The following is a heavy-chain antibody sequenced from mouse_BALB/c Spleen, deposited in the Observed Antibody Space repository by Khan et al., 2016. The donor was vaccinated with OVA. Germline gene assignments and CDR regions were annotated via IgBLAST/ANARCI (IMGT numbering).Heavy chain of an antibody. CDR3: ARNRESDYFDY. J-gene: IGHJ2*01. Sequence: VELVESGPGLVAPSQSLSITCTVSGFSLTSYGIHWVRQPPGKGLEWLGIIWAGGSTNYNSALMSRLSISKDNSRSQVFLKMNSLQTDDTAMYFGARNRESDYFDYWGQGTTLTVSS. CDR1: GFSLTSYG. V-gene: IGHV2-9*02. CDR2: IWAGGST.